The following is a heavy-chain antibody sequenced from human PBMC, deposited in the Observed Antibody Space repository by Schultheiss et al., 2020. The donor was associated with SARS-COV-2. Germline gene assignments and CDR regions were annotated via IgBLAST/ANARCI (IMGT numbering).Heavy chain of an antibody. CDR3: ARPSPLMVRGVTPPKGYYYGMDV. J-gene: IGHJ6*02. CDR2: INHSGST. CDR1: GGSFSGYY. Sequence: SETLSLTCAVYGGSFSGYYWSWIRQPPGKGLEWIGEINHSGSTNYNPSLKSRVTISVDTSKNQFSLKLSSVTAADTAVYYCARPSPLMVRGVTPPKGYYYGMDVWGQGTTVTVSS. V-gene: IGHV4-34*01. D-gene: IGHD3-10*01.